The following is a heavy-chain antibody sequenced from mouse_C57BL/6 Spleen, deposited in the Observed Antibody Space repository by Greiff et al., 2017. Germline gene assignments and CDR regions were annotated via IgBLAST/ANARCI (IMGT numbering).Heavy chain of an antibody. CDR3: TRNGYSNPFAY. CDR1: GFTFSSYA. Sequence: EVQGVESGEGLVKPGGSLKLSCAASGFTFSSYAMSWVRQTPEKRLEWVAYISSGGDYIYYADTVKGRFTISRDNARNTLYLQMSSLKSEDTAMYYCTRNGYSNPFAYWGQGTLVTVSA. V-gene: IGHV5-9-1*02. J-gene: IGHJ3*01. CDR2: ISSGGDYI. D-gene: IGHD2-5*01.